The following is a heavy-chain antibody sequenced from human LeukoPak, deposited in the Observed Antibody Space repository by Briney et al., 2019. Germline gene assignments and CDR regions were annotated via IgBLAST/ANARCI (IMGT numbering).Heavy chain of an antibody. V-gene: IGHV3-74*01. CDR2: INSDGSST. CDR1: GFTFTSYW. CDR3: ARDLMVTIFDDWFDP. Sequence: PGGSLRLSCAASGFTFTSYWMHWVRQVPGQGLVWVSRINSDGSSTGYADSVKGRFTISRDNAKNSLYLQMNSLRAEDTAVYYCARDLMVTIFDDWFDPWGQGTLVTVSS. J-gene: IGHJ5*02. D-gene: IGHD3-3*01.